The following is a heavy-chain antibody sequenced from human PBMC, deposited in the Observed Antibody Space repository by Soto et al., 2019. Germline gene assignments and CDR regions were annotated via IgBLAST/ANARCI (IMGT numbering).Heavy chain of an antibody. CDR2: ISWNSGSI. V-gene: IGHV3-9*01. J-gene: IGHJ4*02. Sequence: PGGSLRLSCAASGFTFDDYAMHWVRQAPGKGLEWVSGISWNSGSIGYADSVKGRFTISRDNAKNSLYLQMNSLRAEDTALYYCAKGPIHVKKPPSSGYDNYFDYWGQGTLVTVSS. CDR3: AKGPIHVKKPPSSGYDNYFDY. D-gene: IGHD5-12*01. CDR1: GFTFDDYA.